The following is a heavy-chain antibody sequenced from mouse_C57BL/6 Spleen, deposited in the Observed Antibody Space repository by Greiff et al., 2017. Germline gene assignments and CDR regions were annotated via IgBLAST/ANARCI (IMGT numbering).Heavy chain of an antibody. J-gene: IGHJ3*01. V-gene: IGHV1-55*01. Sequence: QVQLQQPGAELVKPGASVKMSCKASGYTFTSYWITWVKQRPGQGLEWIGDIYPGSGSTNYNEKFKSKATLTVDTSSSTAYMQLSRLTSEDSAVYYCARSYCYGSSCELGFAYWGQGTLVTVSA. CDR2: IYPGSGST. D-gene: IGHD1-1*01. CDR3: ARSYCYGSSCELGFAY. CDR1: GYTFTSYW.